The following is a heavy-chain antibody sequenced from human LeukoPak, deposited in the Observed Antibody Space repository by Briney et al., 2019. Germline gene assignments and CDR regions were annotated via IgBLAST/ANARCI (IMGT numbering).Heavy chain of an antibody. D-gene: IGHD1-26*01. V-gene: IGHV4-39*07. CDR3: ARATFGGSYYAFDI. J-gene: IGHJ3*02. CDR2: IYYTGRT. CDR1: DGSITTSNYY. Sequence: SETLSLTCTVSDGSITTSNYYWDWIRQPPGKGLEWIGTIYYTGRTDSNPSLKSRVTISGDTSKNQFSLKLSSVTAADTAVYYCARATFGGSYYAFDIWGQGTMVTVSS.